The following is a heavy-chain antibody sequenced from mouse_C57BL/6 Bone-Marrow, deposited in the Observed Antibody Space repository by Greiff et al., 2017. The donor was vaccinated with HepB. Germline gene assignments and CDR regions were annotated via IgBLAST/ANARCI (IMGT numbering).Heavy chain of an antibody. Sequence: VQLQQPGAELVMPGASVKLSCKASGYTFTSYRMHWVKQRPGQGLEWIGEIDPSDSYTNYNQKFKGKSTLTVDKSSSTAYMQLSSLTSEDSAVYYGARSPTVVATYWYFDVWGTGTTVTVSS. V-gene: IGHV1-69*01. CDR2: IDPSDSYT. D-gene: IGHD1-1*01. CDR3: ARSPTVVATYWYFDV. J-gene: IGHJ1*03. CDR1: GYTFTSYR.